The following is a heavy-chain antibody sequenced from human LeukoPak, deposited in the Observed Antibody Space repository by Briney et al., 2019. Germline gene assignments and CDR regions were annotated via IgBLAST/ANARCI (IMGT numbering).Heavy chain of an antibody. D-gene: IGHD6-19*01. J-gene: IGHJ4*02. Sequence: SETLSLTCTVSGGSISSSSYYWGWIRQPPGKGLEWIGSIYYSGSTYYNPSLKSRVTISVDTSKNQFSPKLSSVTAADTAVYYCAREQAVAGRGAFDYWGQGTLVTVSS. CDR3: AREQAVAGRGAFDY. CDR1: GGSISSSSYY. V-gene: IGHV4-39*07. CDR2: IYYSGST.